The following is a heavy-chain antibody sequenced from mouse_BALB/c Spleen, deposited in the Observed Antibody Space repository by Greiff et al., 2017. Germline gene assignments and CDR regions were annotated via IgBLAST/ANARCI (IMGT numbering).Heavy chain of an antibody. D-gene: IGHD1-1*01. CDR2: IWSDGST. V-gene: IGHV2-6-2*01. J-gene: IGHJ3*01. Sequence: QVQLQQSGPDLVAPSQSLSISCTASGFTLTSYGVHWVRQPPGQGLEWLVVIWSDGSTTYNSALKSRLSISKDNSKSQVFLKMNSLQTDDTAMYYCARDYGSSCGFAYWGQGTLVTVSA. CDR3: ARDYGSSCGFAY. CDR1: GFTLTSYG.